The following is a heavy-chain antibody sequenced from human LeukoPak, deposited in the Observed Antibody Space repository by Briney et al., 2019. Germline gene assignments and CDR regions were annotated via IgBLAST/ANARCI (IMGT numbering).Heavy chain of an antibody. Sequence: SETLSLTCTVSGGSISSYYWSWIRQPAGKGLEWFGRIYTSGSTNYNPSLKSRVTMSVDTSKNQFSLKLSSVTAADTAVYYCAREYDSSGYHHYYFDYWGQGTLVTVSS. CDR2: IYTSGST. J-gene: IGHJ4*02. CDR3: AREYDSSGYHHYYFDY. D-gene: IGHD3-22*01. V-gene: IGHV4-4*07. CDR1: GGSISSYY.